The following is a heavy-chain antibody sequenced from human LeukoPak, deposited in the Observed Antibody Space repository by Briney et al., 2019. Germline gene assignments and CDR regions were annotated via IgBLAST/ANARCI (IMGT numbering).Heavy chain of an antibody. CDR3: AKDLSGNSFMRYFDY. Sequence: GGSLRLSCAASGIIVSSNYMSWVRQAPGKGLEWVSAISGSGGSTYYADSVKGRFTISRDNSKNTLYLQMNSLRAEDTAVYYCAKDLSGNSFMRYFDYWGQGTLVTVSS. V-gene: IGHV3-23*01. CDR1: GIIVSSNY. D-gene: IGHD4-23*01. J-gene: IGHJ4*02. CDR2: ISGSGGST.